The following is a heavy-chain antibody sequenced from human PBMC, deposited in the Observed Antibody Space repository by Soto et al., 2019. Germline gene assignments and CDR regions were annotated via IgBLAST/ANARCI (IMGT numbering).Heavy chain of an antibody. J-gene: IGHJ4*02. Sequence: XVKVSCKASGYTFTGYYMHWVRQAPGQGLEWMGSXNPNTXGPNHEKKSQXXVTMTRDXXTSNDYMELSRLRSDDTAVYYCARESGYDSFDYWGQGTLVTVSS. V-gene: IGHV1-2*02. D-gene: IGHD5-12*01. CDR2: XNPNTXGP. CDR1: GYTFTGYY. CDR3: ARESGYDSFDY.